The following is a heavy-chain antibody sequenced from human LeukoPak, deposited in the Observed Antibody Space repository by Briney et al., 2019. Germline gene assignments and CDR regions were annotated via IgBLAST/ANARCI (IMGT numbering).Heavy chain of an antibody. CDR3: ARVKYQLHFDY. CDR1: GGSFSGYY. D-gene: IGHD2-2*01. CDR2: INHSGST. Sequence: SETLSLTCAVYGGSFSGYYWSWIPQPPGKGLEWIGEINHSGSTNYNPSLKSRVTISVDTSKNQFSLKLSSVTAADTAVYYCARVKYQLHFDYWGQGTLVTVSS. J-gene: IGHJ4*02. V-gene: IGHV4-34*01.